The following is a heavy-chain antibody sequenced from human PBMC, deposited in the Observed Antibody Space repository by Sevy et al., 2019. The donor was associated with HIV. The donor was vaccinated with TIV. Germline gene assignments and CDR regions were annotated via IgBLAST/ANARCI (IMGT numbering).Heavy chain of an antibody. CDR2: ISHDGINE. D-gene: IGHD1-26*01. CDR1: GFTFSSYA. J-gene: IGHJ6*02. Sequence: GGSLRLSCAASGFTFSSYAMHWVRQSPGKGLDWVALISHDGINEYYADSVKGRFTISRDNSKNTVYLEMNSLRNEDTAIYFCANAYSGSYSHSYLYALDVWGQGTTVTASS. V-gene: IGHV3-30*04. CDR3: ANAYSGSYSHSYLYALDV.